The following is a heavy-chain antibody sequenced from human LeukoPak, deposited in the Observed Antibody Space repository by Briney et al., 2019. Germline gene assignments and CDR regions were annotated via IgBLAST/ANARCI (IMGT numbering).Heavy chain of an antibody. CDR3: ARGLTVTPLY. D-gene: IGHD4-17*01. J-gene: IGHJ4*02. V-gene: IGHV4-59*01. Sequence: SETLSLTCSVSGGSISSYYWSWIRQPPGKGLEWIGYIYYNRNTNYNPSLKSRVTISIDTTKKQFSLKLRSVIAADTAVYYCARGLTVTPLYWGQGTLVTVSS. CDR1: GGSISSYY. CDR2: IYYNRNT.